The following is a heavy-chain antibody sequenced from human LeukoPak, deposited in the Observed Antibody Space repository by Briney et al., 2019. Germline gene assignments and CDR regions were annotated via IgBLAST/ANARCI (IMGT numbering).Heavy chain of an antibody. D-gene: IGHD3-3*01. CDR1: GGSISSSSYY. V-gene: IGHV4-39*07. J-gene: IGHJ4*02. CDR2: IYYSGST. CDR3: ARVPINAFWSGFDY. Sequence: SETLSLTCTVSGGSISSSSYYWGWIRQPPGKGLEWIGSIYYSGSTYYNPSLKSRVTISVDTSKNQFSLKLSSVTAADTAVYYCARVPINAFWSGFDYWGQETLVTVSS.